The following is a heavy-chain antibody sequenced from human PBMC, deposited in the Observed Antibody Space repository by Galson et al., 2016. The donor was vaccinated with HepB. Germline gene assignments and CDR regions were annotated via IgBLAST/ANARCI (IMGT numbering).Heavy chain of an antibody. Sequence: TLSLTCTVSGASMRTGDYYWTWIRQPPGQGLELIGYIFYSGSPYYNPSLKSRVSISADMSNKQLPLKLSSVSAADTAVYFCARGGRFYFYGMDVWGQGTTGTVSS. CDR3: ARGGRFYFYGMDV. CDR2: IFYSGSP. D-gene: IGHD3-16*01. J-gene: IGHJ6*02. V-gene: IGHV4-30-4*01. CDR1: GASMRTGDYY.